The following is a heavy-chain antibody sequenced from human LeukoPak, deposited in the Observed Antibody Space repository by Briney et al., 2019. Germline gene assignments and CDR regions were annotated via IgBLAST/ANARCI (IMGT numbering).Heavy chain of an antibody. Sequence: PSETLSLTCTVSGGSISSYYWSWIRQPPGKGLEWIGYIYYSGSTNYNPSLKSRVTISVDTSKNQFSLKLSSVTAADTAVCYCARRITRVVRGVIKDAFDIWGQGTMVTVSS. CDR2: IYYSGST. V-gene: IGHV4-59*01. CDR1: GGSISSYY. J-gene: IGHJ3*02. D-gene: IGHD3-10*01. CDR3: ARRITRVVRGVIKDAFDI.